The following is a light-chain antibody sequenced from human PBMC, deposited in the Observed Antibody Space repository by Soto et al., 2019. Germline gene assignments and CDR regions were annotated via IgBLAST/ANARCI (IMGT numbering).Light chain of an antibody. CDR1: QDIRND. J-gene: IGKJ1*01. V-gene: IGKV1-6*01. CDR3: ILVYNFPWT. CDR2: SAS. Sequence: AIQMTQSPSSQSASVVDRVTITCRALQDIRNDLGRYQQKPVKPPKLLIYSASSLQNGVPARFSGIGSVTELSLTISSLQAEEMATYYCILVYNFPWTFGQGTKLGIK.